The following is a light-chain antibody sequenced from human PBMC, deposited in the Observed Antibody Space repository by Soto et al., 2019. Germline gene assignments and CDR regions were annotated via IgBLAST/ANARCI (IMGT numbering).Light chain of an antibody. CDR1: QNIDNW. J-gene: IGKJ5*01. V-gene: IGKV1-12*01. CDR3: QQCHSFPIT. CDR2: SAS. Sequence: DIQMTQTPSSVSATGGDRVTITCRASQNIDNWLAWYQQKPGKAPHLLIYSASTLQSGVPSRFSGSGSGTDFTLTINSLQPEDFVTYHCQQCHSFPITFGQGTRLEI.